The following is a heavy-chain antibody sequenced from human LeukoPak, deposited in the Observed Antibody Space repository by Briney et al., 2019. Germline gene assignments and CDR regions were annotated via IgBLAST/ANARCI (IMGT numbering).Heavy chain of an antibody. CDR3: ASIAVAGTRGYYYGMDV. CDR1: GGSISSYY. D-gene: IGHD6-19*01. V-gene: IGHV4-4*07. CDR2: IYTSGST. J-gene: IGHJ6*02. Sequence: SETLSLTCTVSGGSISSYYWSWIRQPAGKGLEWIGRIYTSGSTNYNPSHKSRVTMSVDTSKNQFSLKLSSVTAADTAVYYCASIAVAGTRGYYYGMDVWGQGTTVTVSS.